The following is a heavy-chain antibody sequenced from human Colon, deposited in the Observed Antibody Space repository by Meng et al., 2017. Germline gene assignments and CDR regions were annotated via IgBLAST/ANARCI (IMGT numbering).Heavy chain of an antibody. D-gene: IGHD1-14*01. V-gene: IGHV4-61*01. CDR1: GGTVSSGTYY. Sequence: QVHMQVSWPVMVRPSETLSLTCTGSGGTVSSGTYYWSWIRQPPGTGLEWIGCIYYSGTTNYNPSLKSRVTISVDTSKNQFSLKLSSVTPADTAVYFCARDRVPGKYWGQGTLVTVSS. J-gene: IGHJ4*02. CDR3: ARDRVPGKY. CDR2: IYYSGTT.